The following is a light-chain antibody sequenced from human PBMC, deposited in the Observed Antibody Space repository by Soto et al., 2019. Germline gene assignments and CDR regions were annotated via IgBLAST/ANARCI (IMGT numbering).Light chain of an antibody. J-gene: IGLJ2*01. CDR3: SSYTSSSTSVV. Sequence: QSALTQPASVSGSPGQSITISCTGTSADIGGYNFVSWYQQHPGKAPKLMIYDASNRSSGISNRFSASKSGNTASLTISGLQAEDEAEYYCSSYTSSSTSVVFGGGTKLTVL. V-gene: IGLV2-14*01. CDR1: SADIGGYNF. CDR2: DAS.